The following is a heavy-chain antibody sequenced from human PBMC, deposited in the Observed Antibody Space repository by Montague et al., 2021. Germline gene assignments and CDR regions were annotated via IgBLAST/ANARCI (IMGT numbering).Heavy chain of an antibody. CDR3: ARPTPGTDGLDV. CDR1: GFTFSNYW. CDR2: INSGGSKT. D-gene: IGHD1-1*01. V-gene: IGHV3-74*01. J-gene: IGHJ6*02. Sequence: SLRLSCAASGFTFSNYWMYWVRQGPGKGLVWVSRINSGGSKTNYADSVKGRFTISRDNVKNTLYLQMTSLRDEDTAVYFCARPTPGTDGLDVWGQGTTVTVSS.